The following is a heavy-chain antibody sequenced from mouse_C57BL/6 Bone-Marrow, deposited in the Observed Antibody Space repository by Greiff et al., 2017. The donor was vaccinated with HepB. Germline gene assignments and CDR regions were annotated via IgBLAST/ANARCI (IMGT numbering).Heavy chain of an antibody. CDR2: ISSGSSTI. CDR3: AGQLGYYAMDY. D-gene: IGHD3-2*01. J-gene: IGHJ4*01. CDR1: GFTFSDYG. V-gene: IGHV5-17*01. Sequence: EVQWVESGGGLVKPGGSLKLSCAASGFTFSDYGMHWVRQAPEKGLEWVAYISSGSSTIYYADTVKGRFTISRDNAKNTLFLQMTSLRSEDTAMYYWAGQLGYYAMDYWGQGTSVTVSS.